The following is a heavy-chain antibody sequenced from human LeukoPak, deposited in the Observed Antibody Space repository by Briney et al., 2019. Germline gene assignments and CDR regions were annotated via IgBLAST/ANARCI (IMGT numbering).Heavy chain of an antibody. D-gene: IGHD3-3*01. CDR2: IYYSGST. CDR1: GGSISSYY. V-gene: IGHV4-59*01. J-gene: IGHJ5*02. Sequence: SETLSLTCTVSGGSISSYYWSWIRQPPGKGLEWIGYIYYSGSTNYNPSLKSRVTISVDTSKNQFSLKLSSVTAADTAVYYCARDHYDFWSGYRSWLDPWGQGTLVTVSS. CDR3: ARDHYDFWSGYRSWLDP.